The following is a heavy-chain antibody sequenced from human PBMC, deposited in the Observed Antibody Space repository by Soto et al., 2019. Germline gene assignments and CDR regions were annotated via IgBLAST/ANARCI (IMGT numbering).Heavy chain of an antibody. CDR3: AKVGTSYSSGWVDY. CDR2: ISGSGGST. D-gene: IGHD6-19*01. J-gene: IGHJ4*02. Sequence: GGSLRLSCAASGFTFSSYAMSWVRQAPGKGLEWVSAISGSGGSTYYADSVKGRFTISRDNSKNTLYLQMNSLRAEDTAVYYCAKVGTSYSSGWVDYWGQGTLVTVSS. CDR1: GFTFSSYA. V-gene: IGHV3-23*01.